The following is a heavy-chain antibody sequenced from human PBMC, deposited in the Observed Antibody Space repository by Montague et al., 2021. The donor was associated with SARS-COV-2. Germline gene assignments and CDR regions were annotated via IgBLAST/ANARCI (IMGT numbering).Heavy chain of an antibody. V-gene: IGHV3-48*03. CDR1: GFTFSSYE. J-gene: IGHJ4*02. CDR2: ISSSGSTI. CDR3: AREGSLEWLLLVEPGPLDY. D-gene: IGHD3-3*01. Sequence: SLRLSCAASGFTFSSYEMNWVRQAPGKGLEWVSYISSSGSTIYYADSVKGRFTISRDNAKNSLYLQMNSLRAEDTAVYYCAREGSLEWLLLVEPGPLDYWGQGTLVPVSS.